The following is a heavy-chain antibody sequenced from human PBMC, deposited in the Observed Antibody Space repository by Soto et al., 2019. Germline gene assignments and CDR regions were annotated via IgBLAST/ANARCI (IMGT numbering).Heavy chain of an antibody. D-gene: IGHD5-18*01. V-gene: IGHV4-59*01. Sequence: SETLSLTCTVSGGSISSYYWSWIRQPPGKGLEWIGYIYYSGSTKYNPSLKSRVTISVDTSKNQFSLKLSSVTAADTAVYYCARDSGYSYGRLDYFDYWGQGTLVTVSS. CDR2: IYYSGST. CDR1: GGSISSYY. J-gene: IGHJ4*02. CDR3: ARDSGYSYGRLDYFDY.